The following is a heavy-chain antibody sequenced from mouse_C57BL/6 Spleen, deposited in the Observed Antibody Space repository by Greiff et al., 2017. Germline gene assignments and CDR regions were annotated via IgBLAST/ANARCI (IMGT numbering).Heavy chain of an antibody. D-gene: IGHD1-1*01. CDR3: ARGTTVVPLDY. J-gene: IGHJ2*01. Sequence: EVQLQQSGPELVKPGASVKMSCKASGYTFTDYNMHWVRQSHGKSLEWIGYINPNNGGTSYNQKFKGKATLTVNKSSSTAYMEHRSLTSEDSAVYYCARGTTVVPLDYWGQGTTLTVSS. CDR2: INPNNGGT. CDR1: GYTFTDYN. V-gene: IGHV1-22*01.